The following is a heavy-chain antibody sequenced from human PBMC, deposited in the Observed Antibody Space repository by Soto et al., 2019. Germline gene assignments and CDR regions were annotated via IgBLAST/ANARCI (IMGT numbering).Heavy chain of an antibody. V-gene: IGHV1-18*01. CDR2: ISTYNCNT. CDR1: GYTFITYG. Sequence: QVQLVQSGAEVKKPGASVKVSCKASGYTFITYGVSWVRRAPGQGLDWLGWISTYNCNTRYAERLQGRVTMTTDTTTNTAYMELRNLRSDDTAVYYCARGPTDYYDNSANYFLDYWGQGTLVTVSS. CDR3: ARGPTDYYDNSANYFLDY. J-gene: IGHJ4*02. D-gene: IGHD3-22*01.